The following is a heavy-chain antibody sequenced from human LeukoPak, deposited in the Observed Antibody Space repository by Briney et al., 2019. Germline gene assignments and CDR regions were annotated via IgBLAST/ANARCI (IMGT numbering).Heavy chain of an antibody. CDR2: IYYSGST. V-gene: IGHV4-59*01. D-gene: IGHD6-19*01. CDR1: GGSISSYY. CDR3: ARVGAVADNYYYYGMDV. Sequence: SETLSLTGTVSGGSISSYYWSWIRQPPGKGLEWIGYIYYSGSTNYNPSLKSRVTISVDTSKNQFSLKLSSVTAADTAVYYCARVGAVADNYYYYGMDVWGQGTTVTVSS. J-gene: IGHJ6*02.